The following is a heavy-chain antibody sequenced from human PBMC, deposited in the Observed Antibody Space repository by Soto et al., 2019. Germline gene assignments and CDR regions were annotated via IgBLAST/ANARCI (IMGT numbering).Heavy chain of an antibody. Sequence: GGSLRLSCSASGFTFGKYAMHWVRQVPGKGLEWVSGVTWNSNNIDYADSVKGRFTISRDNAKNSLYLQMNSLRVEDTALYYCAKDIGYGYGPFDYWGQGTLVTVSS. D-gene: IGHD5-12*01. J-gene: IGHJ4*02. V-gene: IGHV3-9*01. CDR3: AKDIGYGYGPFDY. CDR2: VTWNSNNI. CDR1: GFTFGKYA.